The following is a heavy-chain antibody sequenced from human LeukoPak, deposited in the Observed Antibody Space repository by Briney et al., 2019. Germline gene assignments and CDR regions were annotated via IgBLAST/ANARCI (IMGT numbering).Heavy chain of an antibody. CDR3: ASGTDFWSGYQNRDYYYYGMDV. V-gene: IGHV4-34*01. D-gene: IGHD3-3*01. J-gene: IGHJ6*02. CDR1: GGSFSGYN. CDR2: INHSGST. Sequence: SETLSLTCAVYGGSFSGYNWSWIRQPPGKGLEWIGEINHSGSTNYNPSLKSRLTISVDTSKNQFSLKLSSVTAADTAVYYCASGTDFWSGYQNRDYYYYGMDVWGQGTTVTVSS.